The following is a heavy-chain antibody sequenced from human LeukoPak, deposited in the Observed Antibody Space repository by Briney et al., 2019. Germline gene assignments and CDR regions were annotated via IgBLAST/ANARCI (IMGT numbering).Heavy chain of an antibody. J-gene: IGHJ4*02. V-gene: IGHV4-30-4*01. CDR1: GGSISSGDYY. CDR2: IYYNVTT. D-gene: IGHD6-19*01. Sequence: PSQTLSLTCTVSGGSISSGDYYWSWIRQPPGKGLEWIGYIYYNVTTNYNPSLKSRVTISVDTSKKQFSLKLSSVTAADTAVYYCARRRYSSGQIDCWGQGTLVTVSS. CDR3: ARRRYSSGQIDC.